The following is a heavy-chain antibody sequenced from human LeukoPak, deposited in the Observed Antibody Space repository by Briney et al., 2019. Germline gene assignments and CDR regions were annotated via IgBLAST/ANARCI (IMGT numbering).Heavy chain of an antibody. J-gene: IGHJ6*02. CDR1: GGSISSYY. CDR3: AGTGSYPYYYGMDV. V-gene: IGHV4-59*01. Sequence: SETLSLTCTVSGGSISSYYWSWIRQPPGKGLEWIGYIYYSGSTNYNPSLKSRVTISVGTSKNQFSLKLSSVTAADTAVYYCAGTGSYPYYYGMDVWGQGTTVTVSS. D-gene: IGHD3-10*01. CDR2: IYYSGST.